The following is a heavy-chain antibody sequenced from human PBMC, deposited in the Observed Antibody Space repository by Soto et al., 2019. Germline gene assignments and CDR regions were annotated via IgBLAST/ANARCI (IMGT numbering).Heavy chain of an antibody. J-gene: IGHJ3*02. V-gene: IGHV4-59*01. CDR2: IYHSGRT. CDR1: GCSISFYN. Sequence: TLSLTCIVSGCSISFYNWNWSRQSPGKGLEWIGYIYHSGRTNYNPSLKSRVTISVDTSKNQFSLQLSSVTAADTAVYYCAKGDSTTHGDSFDIWGQGTMVTVSS. CDR3: AKGDSTTHGDSFDI. D-gene: IGHD6-13*01.